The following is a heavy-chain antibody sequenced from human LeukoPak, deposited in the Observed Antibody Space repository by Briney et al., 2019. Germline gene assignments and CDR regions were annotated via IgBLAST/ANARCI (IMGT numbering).Heavy chain of an antibody. CDR3: ARKTGDC. CDR1: GFTFSSYG. Sequence: GGSLRLSCAASGFTFSSYGMHWVRQAPGKGLEWVAVIWYDGSNKYYADSVKGRFTISRDNAKNSLYLQMNSLRAEDTAVYYCARKTGDCWGQGTLVIVSS. CDR2: IWYDGSNK. D-gene: IGHD1-14*01. J-gene: IGHJ4*02. V-gene: IGHV3-33*03.